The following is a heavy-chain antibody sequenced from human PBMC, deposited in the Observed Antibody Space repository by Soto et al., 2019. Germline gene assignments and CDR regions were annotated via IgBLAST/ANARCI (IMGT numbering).Heavy chain of an antibody. Sequence: GGSLRLSCAASGFTFSIYGMHWVRQAPGKGLEWVAVISYDGSNKYYADSVKGRFTISRDNSKNTLYLQMNSLRAEDTAVYYCANDIVATGASYFYYYGMDVWGQGTTVTVSS. V-gene: IGHV3-30*18. CDR2: ISYDGSNK. D-gene: IGHD5-12*01. CDR1: GFTFSIYG. CDR3: ANDIVATGASYFYYYGMDV. J-gene: IGHJ6*02.